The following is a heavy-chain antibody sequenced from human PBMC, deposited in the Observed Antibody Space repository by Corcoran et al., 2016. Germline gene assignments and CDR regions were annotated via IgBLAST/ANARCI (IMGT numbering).Heavy chain of an antibody. D-gene: IGHD2-2*01. CDR2: VIPIFGTA. CDR1: GSTFSSYD. J-gene: IGHJ6*02. V-gene: IGHV1-69*01. Sequence: QVQLVQSGAEVKKPGSSVKVSCKASGSTFSSYDISWVRRAPGHGLEWMGGVIPIFGTANEAQTFQGRVTITADESTRKAYMELGSLRAEDTGVYYCARGGYCSRTRPCMDVWGQGTTVTVSS. CDR3: ARGGYCSRTRPCMDV.